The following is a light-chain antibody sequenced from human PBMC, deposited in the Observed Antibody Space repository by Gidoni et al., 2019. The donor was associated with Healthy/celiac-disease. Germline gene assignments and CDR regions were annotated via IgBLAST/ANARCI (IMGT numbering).Light chain of an antibody. CDR3: QQYNNWPPVT. CDR1: QSGNSN. V-gene: IGKV3-15*01. J-gene: IGKJ4*01. CDR2: GAS. Sequence: EIVMTQSPAPLSVSPGERATLSCRASQSGNSNFAWYQQKPGQAPRLLIYGASARATGIPARFSGSGSGTEFTLTISSLQSEDFALYYCQQYNNWPPVTFGGGTKVEIK.